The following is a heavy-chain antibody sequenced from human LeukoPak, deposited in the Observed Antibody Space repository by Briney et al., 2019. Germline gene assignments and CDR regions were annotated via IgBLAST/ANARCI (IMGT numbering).Heavy chain of an antibody. Sequence: ASVKVSCKASGYTFTSYGISWVRQAPGQGLEWMGWISAYNGNTNYAQKLQGRGTMTTATSTSTAYMELRSLRSDDTAVYYCARTSYDSSGYYYFGTSYYFDYWGQGTLVTVSS. CDR3: ARTSYDSSGYYYFGTSYYFDY. D-gene: IGHD3-22*01. J-gene: IGHJ4*02. V-gene: IGHV1-18*01. CDR2: ISAYNGNT. CDR1: GYTFTSYG.